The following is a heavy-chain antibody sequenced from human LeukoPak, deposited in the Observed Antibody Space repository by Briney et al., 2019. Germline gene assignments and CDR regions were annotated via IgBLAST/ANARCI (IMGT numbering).Heavy chain of an antibody. CDR2: ISGSGGST. Sequence: PGGTLRLSCAASGFTFSSYAMSWVRQAPGKGLEWVSAISGSGGSTYYADSVKGLFTISRDNSKNTLYLQMNSLRAEDTVVYYCAATRTYYYDSSGSTYNWFDPWGQGTLVTVSS. D-gene: IGHD3-22*01. CDR1: GFTFSSYA. CDR3: AATRTYYYDSSGSTYNWFDP. V-gene: IGHV3-23*01. J-gene: IGHJ5*02.